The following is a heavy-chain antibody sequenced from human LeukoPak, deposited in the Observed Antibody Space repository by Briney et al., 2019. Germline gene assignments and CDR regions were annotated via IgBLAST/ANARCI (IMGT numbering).Heavy chain of an antibody. CDR3: AKVAGYSSGWYGGYYFDY. D-gene: IGHD6-19*01. CDR2: IIPIFGTA. V-gene: IGHV1-69*06. Sequence: ASVKVSCKASGGTFSSYAFSWVRQAPGQGLEWMGGIIPIFGTANYAQKFQVRVTITADTSTSTAYMELSSLRSDDTAVYYCAKVAGYSSGWYGGYYFDYWGQGALVTVSS. CDR1: GGTFSSYA. J-gene: IGHJ4*02.